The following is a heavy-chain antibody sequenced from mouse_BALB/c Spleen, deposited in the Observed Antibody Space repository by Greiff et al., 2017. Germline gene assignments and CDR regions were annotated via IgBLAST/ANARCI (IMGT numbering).Heavy chain of an antibody. CDR1: GFTFSSYG. D-gene: IGHD2-2*01. CDR2: ISSGGSYT. V-gene: IGHV5-6*02. J-gene: IGHJ2*01. CDR3: AREANYGYDY. Sequence: DVKLQESGGDLVKPGGSLKLSCAASGFTFSSYGMSWVRQTPDKRLEWVATISSGGSYTYYPDSVKGRFTISRDNAKNTLYLQMSSLKSEDTAMYYCAREANYGYDYWGQGTTLTVSS.